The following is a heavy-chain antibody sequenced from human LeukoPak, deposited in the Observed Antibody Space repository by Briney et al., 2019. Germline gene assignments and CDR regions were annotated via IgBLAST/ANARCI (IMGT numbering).Heavy chain of an antibody. CDR3: AGARLSDFWSGNGGGNWFDP. Sequence: SETLSLTCTVSGGSISSDYWSWIRQPPGKGLEWIGYIYYSGSTNYNPSLKSRVTISVDTSKNQFSLKLSSVTAADTAVYYCAGARLSDFWSGNGGGNWFDPWGQGTLVTVSS. V-gene: IGHV4-59*01. CDR1: GGSISSDY. CDR2: IYYSGST. D-gene: IGHD3-3*01. J-gene: IGHJ5*02.